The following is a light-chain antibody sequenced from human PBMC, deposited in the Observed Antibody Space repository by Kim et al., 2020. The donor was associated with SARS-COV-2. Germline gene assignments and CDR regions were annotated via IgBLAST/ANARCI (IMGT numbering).Light chain of an antibody. Sequence: ASPGDRVTITCRASQGISSYLAWYQQKPGKAPKLLIYAASTLQSGVPSRFSGSGAGTDFTLTISCLQSEDFATYYCHQYYSYPWTFGQGTKVDIK. CDR2: AAS. CDR3: HQYYSYPWT. J-gene: IGKJ1*01. V-gene: IGKV1-8*01. CDR1: QGISSY.